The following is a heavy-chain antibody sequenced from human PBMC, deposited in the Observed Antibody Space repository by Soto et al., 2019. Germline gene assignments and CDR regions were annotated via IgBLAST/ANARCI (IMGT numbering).Heavy chain of an antibody. Sequence: QVQLVQSGAEVKKPGSSVKVSCKASRGTFSSYAISWVRQAPGQGLEWMGGIIPIFGTANYAQKIQGRVTMTADESTSTAYMELSSLRSEDTAVYYCARVEVDCSGGSCYYRLGMDVWGQGTTVTVSS. CDR3: ARVEVDCSGGSCYYRLGMDV. CDR2: IIPIFGTA. V-gene: IGHV1-69*01. J-gene: IGHJ6*02. D-gene: IGHD2-15*01. CDR1: RGTFSSYA.